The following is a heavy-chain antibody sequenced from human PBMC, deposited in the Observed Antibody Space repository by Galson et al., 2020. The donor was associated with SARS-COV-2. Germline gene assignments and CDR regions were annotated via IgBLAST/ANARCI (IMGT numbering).Heavy chain of an antibody. D-gene: IGHD3-10*01. V-gene: IGHV1-2*02. CDR1: GYTFTGYY. J-gene: IGHJ4*02. CDR3: ASAPHLWFGELFQDI. Sequence: ASVKVSCKASGYTFTGYYMHWVRQAPGQGLEWMGWLNPNSGGHKYAQKFQGRVTMTRDKSISTAYMELSRLRSDDRAVYYCASAPHLWFGELFQDIWGQGTLVTVSS. CDR2: LNPNSGGH.